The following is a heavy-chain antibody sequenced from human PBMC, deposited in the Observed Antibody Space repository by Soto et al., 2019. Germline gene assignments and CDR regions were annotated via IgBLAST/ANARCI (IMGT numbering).Heavy chain of an antibody. Sequence: EVQLLESGGGLIQPGGSLRLYCATFGFSFSNYAMSWVRQAPGKGLEWVSGFGVDYVTYYADSVRGRFTISRDNSKNTLYLLMNSLRAEDTALYYCAKAKGSFDHTGPDQWGQGTLVTVSS. D-gene: IGHD2-8*02. CDR2: FGVDYVT. V-gene: IGHV3-23*01. CDR3: AKAKGSFDHTGPDQ. J-gene: IGHJ4*02. CDR1: GFSFSNYA.